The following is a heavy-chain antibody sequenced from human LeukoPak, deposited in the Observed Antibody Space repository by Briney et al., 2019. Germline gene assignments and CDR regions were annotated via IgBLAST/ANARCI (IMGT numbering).Heavy chain of an antibody. J-gene: IGHJ5*02. Sequence: TPSETLSLTCTVSGYSISSGYYWGWIRQPPGKGLEWIGSIYHSGSAYYNPSLKSRVTISVDTSKNQFSLKLSSVTAADTAVYYCARGVRRWLRSLFDPWGQGTLVTVSS. CDR3: ARGVRRWLRSLFDP. D-gene: IGHD5-12*01. V-gene: IGHV4-38-2*02. CDR1: GYSISSGYY. CDR2: IYHSGSA.